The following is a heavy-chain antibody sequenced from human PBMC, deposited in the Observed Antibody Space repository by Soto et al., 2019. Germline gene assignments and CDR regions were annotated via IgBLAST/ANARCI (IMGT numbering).Heavy chain of an antibody. Sequence: GASVKVSCKASGYTFTSYGISWVRQAPGQGLEWMGWISAYNGNTNYAQKLQGRVTMTTDTSTSTAYMELRSLRSDDTAVYYCARDSRVAVADYFDYWGQGTLVTVSS. CDR2: ISAYNGNT. V-gene: IGHV1-18*01. D-gene: IGHD6-19*01. CDR3: ARDSRVAVADYFDY. J-gene: IGHJ4*02. CDR1: GYTFTSYG.